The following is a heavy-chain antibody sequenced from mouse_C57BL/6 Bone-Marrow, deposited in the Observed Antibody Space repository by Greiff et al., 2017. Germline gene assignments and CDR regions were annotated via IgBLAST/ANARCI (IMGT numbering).Heavy chain of an antibody. CDR3: ARDYDVNYYAMDY. Sequence: WVKQRPGQGLEWIGVIDPSVSYTNFHQKFKGKATLTVATSSSTAYMQLSSLSSEDSAGEYCARDYDVNYYAMDYGGQGTSVTVSS. V-gene: IGHV1-50*01. D-gene: IGHD2-4*01. CDR2: IDPSVSYT. J-gene: IGHJ4*01.